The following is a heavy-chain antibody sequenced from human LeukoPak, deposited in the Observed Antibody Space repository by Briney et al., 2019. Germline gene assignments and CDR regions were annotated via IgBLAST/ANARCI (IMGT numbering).Heavy chain of an antibody. CDR2: IYSGCST. CDR1: GFPVSSNY. D-gene: IGHD2-15*01. J-gene: IGHJ3*02. CDR3: ARDYCSGGSCYREHDAFDI. Sequence: GSLRLFCAASGFPVSSNYVRWVRQAPGKGLEGVSVIYSGCSTYYADTVQGRFTISRDNSKNTLYLQMNSLRAEDTAVYYCARDYCSGGSCYREHDAFDIWGQGTMVTVSS. V-gene: IGHV3-53*01.